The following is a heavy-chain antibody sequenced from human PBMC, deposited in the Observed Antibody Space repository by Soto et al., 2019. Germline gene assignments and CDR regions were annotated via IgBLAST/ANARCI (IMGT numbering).Heavy chain of an antibody. CDR3: ARRGSGVTRGLHY. D-gene: IGHD2-15*01. J-gene: IGHJ4*02. Sequence: EVQLVESGGGLVQPGGSLRLSCAASGFTFSSYWMHWVRQAPGKGLVWISRINTDGSSTSYVDSVQGRFTISRDNGKXXXXLQMNSLRGEDTAVYYCARRGSGVTRGLHYWGQGTLVTVSS. V-gene: IGHV3-74*01. CDR1: GFTFSSYW. CDR2: INTDGSST.